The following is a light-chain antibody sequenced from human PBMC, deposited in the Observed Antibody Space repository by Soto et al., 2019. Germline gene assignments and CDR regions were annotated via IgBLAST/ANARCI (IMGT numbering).Light chain of an antibody. Sequence: IQLTQSSSSLPASVGHRVTITCRASQGISSYLAWYQQKPGKAPKLLIYAASTLQSGVPSRFSGSGSGTDFTLTISSLQPEDFATYYCQQLNSYPEITFGQGTRLEIK. CDR3: QQLNSYPEIT. J-gene: IGKJ5*01. CDR1: QGISSY. CDR2: AAS. V-gene: IGKV1-9*01.